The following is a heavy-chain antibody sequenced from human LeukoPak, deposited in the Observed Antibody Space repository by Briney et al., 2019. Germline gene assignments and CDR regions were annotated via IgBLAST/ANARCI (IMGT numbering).Heavy chain of an antibody. V-gene: IGHV3-7*01. J-gene: IGHJ4*02. CDR2: INPDGNKK. Sequence: GGSLRLSCAVSGLTFSSSWMDWVRQAPGKGLEWVASINPDGNKKYSADSVKGRLTISRDNAENSLYLQMNSLRVEDTAFYYCARDLAYSRLDYWGQGMLVTVSS. D-gene: IGHD5-18*01. CDR3: ARDLAYSRLDY. CDR1: GLTFSSSW.